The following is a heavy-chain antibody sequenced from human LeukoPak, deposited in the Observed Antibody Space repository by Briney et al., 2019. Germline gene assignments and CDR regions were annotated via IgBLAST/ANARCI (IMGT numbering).Heavy chain of an antibody. J-gene: IGHJ3*02. CDR3: ARGGSSGWYNEHDAFDI. Sequence: WASVKVSCKASGYTFTSYGISWVRQAPGQGLEWMGWISAYNGNTNYAQKLQGRVTMTTDTSTSTAYMELRSLRSDDTAVYYRARGGSSGWYNEHDAFDIWGQGTMVTVSS. CDR2: ISAYNGNT. CDR1: GYTFTSYG. V-gene: IGHV1-18*01. D-gene: IGHD6-19*01.